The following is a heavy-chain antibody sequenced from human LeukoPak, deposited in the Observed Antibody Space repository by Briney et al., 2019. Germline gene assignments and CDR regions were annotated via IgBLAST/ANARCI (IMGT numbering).Heavy chain of an antibody. CDR2: INWNGGST. D-gene: IGHD5-24*01. CDR1: GFTFDDYG. J-gene: IGHJ4*02. V-gene: IGHV3-20*04. Sequence: GGSLRLSCAASGFTFDDYGMSWVRQAPGKGLEWVSGINWNGGSTSYADSVKGRFTISRDNAKNSLYLQMNSLRAEDTALYYCARALDGYNPFDYWGQGTLVTVSS. CDR3: ARALDGYNPFDY.